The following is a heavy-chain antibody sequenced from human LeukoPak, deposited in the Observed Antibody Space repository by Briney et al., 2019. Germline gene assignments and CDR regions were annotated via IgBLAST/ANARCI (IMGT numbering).Heavy chain of an antibody. D-gene: IGHD4-17*01. Sequence: PSEXXSXTCAVYGGSFSGYYWSWIRQPPGKGLEWIGEINHSVITNSNPSLKSRVTISLDTSKNQFSLKLSSVTAADTTVYYCAASRYDYGDYVPLVYWGQGTLVTVSS. J-gene: IGHJ4*02. V-gene: IGHV4-34*01. CDR2: INHSVIT. CDR1: GGSFSGYY. CDR3: AASRYDYGDYVPLVY.